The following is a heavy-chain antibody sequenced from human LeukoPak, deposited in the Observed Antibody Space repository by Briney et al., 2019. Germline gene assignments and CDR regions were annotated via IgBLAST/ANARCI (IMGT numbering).Heavy chain of an antibody. CDR1: GFTVSSNY. J-gene: IGHJ4*02. Sequence: PGGSLRLSCAVSGFTVSSNYMNWVRQAPGKGLDWVSVIYSGGSTYYADSVKGRFTISRDNSKNTLYLQMNSLRAEDTAVYYCAKAVSSGGWYWGQGTLVTVS. D-gene: IGHD3-10*01. CDR3: AKAVSSGGWY. V-gene: IGHV3-53*01. CDR2: IYSGGST.